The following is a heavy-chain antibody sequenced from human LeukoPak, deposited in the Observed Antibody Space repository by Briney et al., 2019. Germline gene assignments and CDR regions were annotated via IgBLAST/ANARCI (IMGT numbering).Heavy chain of an antibody. D-gene: IGHD3-22*01. V-gene: IGHV4-30-2*01. CDR3: ARGLYRRYYYDSSGLARFDY. Sequence: PSQTLSLTCAVSGGSISSGGYSWSWIRQPPGKGLEWIGYIYHSGSTYYNPSLKSRVTISVDRSKNQFSLKLSSVTAADTAVYYCARGLYRRYYYDSSGLARFDYWGQGTLVTVSS. J-gene: IGHJ4*02. CDR1: GGSISSGGYS. CDR2: IYHSGST.